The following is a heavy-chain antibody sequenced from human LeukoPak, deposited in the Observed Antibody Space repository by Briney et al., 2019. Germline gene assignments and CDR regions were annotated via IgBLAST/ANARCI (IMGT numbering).Heavy chain of an antibody. J-gene: IGHJ4*02. D-gene: IGHD5-24*01. V-gene: IGHV3-21*01. Sequence: GGSLRLSCAASGFTFSSYSMNWVRQAPGKGLEWVSSISSSSSYIYYADSVKGRFTISRDNAKKSLYLQMNSLRAEDTAVYYCARAPRRDGYNLVDYWGQGTLVTVSS. CDR2: ISSSSSYI. CDR3: ARAPRRDGYNLVDY. CDR1: GFTFSSYS.